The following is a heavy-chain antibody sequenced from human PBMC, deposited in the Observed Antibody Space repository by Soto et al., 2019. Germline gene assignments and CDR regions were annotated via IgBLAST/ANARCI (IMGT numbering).Heavy chain of an antibody. Sequence: QVQLVQSGAEVKKPESSVRVSCKASGGTFNSYAITWVRQAPGQGLEWMGGTIPMFGTRNYAEKFQGRVTISADESKNTAYMELSSLRSEDTAVYYCTRCGIRYHSMGYYLGIEGMDDWGQGTTVIVSS. CDR3: TRCGIRYHSMGYYLGIEGMDD. J-gene: IGHJ6*02. CDR1: GGTFNSYA. D-gene: IGHD3-22*01. CDR2: TIPMFGTR. V-gene: IGHV1-69*12.